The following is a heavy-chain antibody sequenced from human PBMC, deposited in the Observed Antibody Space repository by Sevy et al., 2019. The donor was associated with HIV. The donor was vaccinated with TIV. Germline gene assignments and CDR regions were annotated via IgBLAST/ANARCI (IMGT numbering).Heavy chain of an antibody. CDR3: ARDRAYNRFDY. CDR1: GFSFSSSW. CDR2: INEDGSTK. J-gene: IGHJ4*02. D-gene: IGHD1-1*01. V-gene: IGHV3-7*03. Sequence: GGSLRLSCAASGFSFSSSWMTWVRQAPGQGLEWLANINEDGSTKNYMYTVRGRFTISRDNANNSLYLQTNNLRADDTAIYYCARDRAYNRFDYWGQGTLVTVSS.